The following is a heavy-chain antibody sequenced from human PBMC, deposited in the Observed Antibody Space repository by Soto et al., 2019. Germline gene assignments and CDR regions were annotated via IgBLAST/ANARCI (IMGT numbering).Heavy chain of an antibody. D-gene: IGHD1-26*01. CDR1: GYTFTSYG. CDR2: ISAYNGNT. J-gene: IGHJ3*02. Sequence: ASVKVSCKASGYTFTSYGISWVRQAPGQGLEWMGWISAYNGNTNYAQKLQGRVTMTTDTSTSTAYMELRSLRSDDTAVYYCARGKVGATRLGYAFDIWGQGTMVTVSS. V-gene: IGHV1-18*01. CDR3: ARGKVGATRLGYAFDI.